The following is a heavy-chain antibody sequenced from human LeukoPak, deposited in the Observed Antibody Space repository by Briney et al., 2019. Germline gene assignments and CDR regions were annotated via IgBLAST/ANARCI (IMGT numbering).Heavy chain of an antibody. Sequence: SETLSLACAVYGGSFSGYYWSWIRQPPGKGLEWIGEINHSGSTNYNPSLKSRVTISVDTSKNQFSLKLSSVTAADTAVYYCARRVPGFGELTFWFDPWGQGTLVTVSS. D-gene: IGHD3-10*01. V-gene: IGHV4-34*01. CDR2: INHSGST. J-gene: IGHJ5*02. CDR1: GGSFSGYY. CDR3: ARRVPGFGELTFWFDP.